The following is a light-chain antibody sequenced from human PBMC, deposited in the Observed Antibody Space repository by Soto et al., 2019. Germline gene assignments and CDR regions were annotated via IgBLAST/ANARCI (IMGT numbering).Light chain of an antibody. CDR3: QYYDSSLSGWV. J-gene: IGLJ3*02. Sequence: QSVLTQPPSVSGAPGQRVTISCTGSSSNIGAGYDVHWYQQLPGTAPKLLIYGNSNRPSGVPDRFSGSKSCTSASLAITGLQAEDEADYYCQYYDSSLSGWVFGGGTQLTVL. CDR2: GNS. CDR1: SSNIGAGYD. V-gene: IGLV1-40*01.